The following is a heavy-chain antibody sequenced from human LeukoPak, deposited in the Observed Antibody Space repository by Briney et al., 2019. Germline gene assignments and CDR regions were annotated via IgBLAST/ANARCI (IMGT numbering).Heavy chain of an antibody. CDR2: ISWDGGST. Sequence: GGSLRLSCAASGFTFDDYAMHWVRQAPGKGLEWVSLISWDGGSTYYADSVKGRFTISRDNSKNSLYLQMNSLRAEDTALYYCAKDGGNDFWSGYPLDYWGQGTLVTVSS. V-gene: IGHV3-43D*04. J-gene: IGHJ4*02. CDR3: AKDGGNDFWSGYPLDY. CDR1: GFTFDDYA. D-gene: IGHD3-3*01.